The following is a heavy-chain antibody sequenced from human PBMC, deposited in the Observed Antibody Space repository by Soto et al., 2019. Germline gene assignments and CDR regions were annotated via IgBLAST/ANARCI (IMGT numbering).Heavy chain of an antibody. Sequence: QVQLVESGGGVVQPGRSLRLSCAASGFTFSSYAMHWVRQAPGKGLEWVAVISYDGSNKYYADSVKGRFTISRDNSKNTLYLQMNSLRAEDTAVYYCARDPTSGIVDIWGQGTMVTVSS. CDR1: GFTFSSYA. J-gene: IGHJ3*02. D-gene: IGHD1-20*01. CDR2: ISYDGSNK. V-gene: IGHV3-30-3*01. CDR3: ARDPTSGIVDI.